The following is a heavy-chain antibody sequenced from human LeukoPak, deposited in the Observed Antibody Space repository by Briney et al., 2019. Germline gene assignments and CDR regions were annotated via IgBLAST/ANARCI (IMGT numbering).Heavy chain of an antibody. CDR3: AKDSQESIRIQLD. J-gene: IGHJ4*02. CDR1: GFTVSSNY. Sequence: PGGSLRLSCAGSGFTVSSNYMSWVRQAPGKGLEWVSAISGSGGSTYYADSVKGRFTISRDNSKNTLYLQMNSLRAEDTAVYYCAKDSQESIRIQLDWGLGTLVTVSS. CDR2: ISGSGGST. V-gene: IGHV3-23*01. D-gene: IGHD5-18*01.